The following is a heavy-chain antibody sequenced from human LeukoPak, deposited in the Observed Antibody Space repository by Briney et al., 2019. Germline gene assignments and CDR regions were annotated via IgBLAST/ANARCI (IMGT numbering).Heavy chain of an antibody. J-gene: IGHJ1*01. D-gene: IGHD3-22*01. CDR1: GFTFSTYW. V-gene: IGHV3-74*01. CDR3: ARAPSEIGGYYPEYFRH. CDR2: IKSDGGT. Sequence: TGGSLRLSCAASGFTFSTYWMHWVRQAPGKGLVWVSRIKSDGGTNYADSVKGRFTISRDNAKKTVSLQMNRLRPEDTGVYYCARAPSEIGGYYPEYFRHWGQGTLVTVSS.